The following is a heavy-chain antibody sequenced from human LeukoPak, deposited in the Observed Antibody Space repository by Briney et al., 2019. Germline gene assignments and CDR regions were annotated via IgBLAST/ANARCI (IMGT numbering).Heavy chain of an antibody. J-gene: IGHJ4*02. CDR2: INPKNAGT. Sequence: ASVKVSCKASGYTFTGHYMHWVRQAPGQGLEWMGWINPKNAGTNYAQKFQGRVTMTRDTSISTAYMELSRLRSDDTAVYYCAREASGYSYGKSFDYWGQGTLVTVSS. CDR1: GYTFTGHY. V-gene: IGHV1-2*02. CDR3: AREASGYSYGKSFDY. D-gene: IGHD5-18*01.